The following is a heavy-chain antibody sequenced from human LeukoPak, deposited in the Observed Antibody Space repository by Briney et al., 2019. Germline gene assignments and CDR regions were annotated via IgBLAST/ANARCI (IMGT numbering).Heavy chain of an antibody. CDR3: AKVGESGYDLDC. D-gene: IGHD5-12*01. CDR1: GFTFSSYA. Sequence: PGRSLRLSCAASGFTFSSYAMHWVRQAPGKGLEWVALIWYDGNKKYFEDSVKGRFTIPRDNSKNTLYLQMNSLRVGDTAVYYCAKVGESGYDLDCWGQGTLVTVSS. J-gene: IGHJ4*02. CDR2: IWYDGNKK. V-gene: IGHV3-33*06.